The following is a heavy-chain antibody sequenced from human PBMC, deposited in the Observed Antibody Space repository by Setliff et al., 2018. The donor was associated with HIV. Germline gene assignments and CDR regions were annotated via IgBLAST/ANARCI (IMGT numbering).Heavy chain of an antibody. J-gene: IGHJ4*02. Sequence: ASVKVSCKSSGYTFTSYDVNWVRQAPGQGLEWMGWMNPNSGNTGYAQNFQGRVTMTRNTTISTAYMELTSLRFEETAGYYFARGSPTAGDYWGQGTLVTVSS. CDR1: GYTFTSYD. CDR2: MNPNSGNT. V-gene: IGHV1-8*01. CDR3: ARGSPTAGDY.